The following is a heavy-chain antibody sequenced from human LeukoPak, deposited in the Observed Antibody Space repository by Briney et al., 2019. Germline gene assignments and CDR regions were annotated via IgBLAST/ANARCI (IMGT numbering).Heavy chain of an antibody. Sequence: GGSLRLSCAASGFTFSSYGMHWVRQAPGKGLEWVAVIWYDGSNKYYADSVKGRFTISRDNSKNTLYLQMNSLRAEDTAVYYCARARITIFGVVIADSWFDPWGQGTLVTASS. CDR1: GFTFSSYG. CDR2: IWYDGSNK. CDR3: ARARITIFGVVIADSWFDP. V-gene: IGHV3-33*01. J-gene: IGHJ5*02. D-gene: IGHD3-3*01.